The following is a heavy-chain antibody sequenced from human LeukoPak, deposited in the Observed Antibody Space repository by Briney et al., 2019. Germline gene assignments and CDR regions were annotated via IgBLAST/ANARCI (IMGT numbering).Heavy chain of an antibody. CDR1: GGTFSSYA. Sequence: ASVKVSCKASGGTFSSYAINWMRQAPGQGLEWMGGIMSIFATANYAQKFQGRVTITTDESTSTAYMELSSLRSEDTAVYYCARGGSSSNYPSYFDHWGQGALVTVSS. J-gene: IGHJ4*02. CDR3: ARGGSSSNYPSYFDH. D-gene: IGHD4-11*01. V-gene: IGHV1-69*05. CDR2: IMSIFATA.